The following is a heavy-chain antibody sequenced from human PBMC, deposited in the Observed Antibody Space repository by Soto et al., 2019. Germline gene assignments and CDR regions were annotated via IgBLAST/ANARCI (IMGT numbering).Heavy chain of an antibody. CDR2: INPSGGST. J-gene: IGHJ1*01. V-gene: IGHV1-46*01. D-gene: IGHD2-15*01. CDR1: GYTFTSYY. Sequence: QVQLVQSGAEVKKPGASVKVSCKASGYTFTSYYMHWVRQAPGQGLEWMGIINPSGGSTSYAQKFQGRVTMTRDTSTSTVYMELSSLRSEDTAVYYCARVRGYCSGGSCFSRAWHWGQGTLVTVSS. CDR3: ARVRGYCSGGSCFSRAWH.